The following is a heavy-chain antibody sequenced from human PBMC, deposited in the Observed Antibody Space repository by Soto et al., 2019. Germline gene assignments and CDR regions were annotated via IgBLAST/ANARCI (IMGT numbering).Heavy chain of an antibody. J-gene: IGHJ4*02. CDR1: GFTFSSYA. Sequence: GGSLRLSCAASGFTFSSYAMSWVRQAPGKGLEWVSAISGSGGSTYYADSVKGRFTISRDNSKNTLYLQMNSLRAEDTALYYCANAVAAASAEFDYWGQGTLVTVSS. CDR3: ANAVAAASAEFDY. V-gene: IGHV3-23*01. CDR2: ISGSGGST. D-gene: IGHD6-13*01.